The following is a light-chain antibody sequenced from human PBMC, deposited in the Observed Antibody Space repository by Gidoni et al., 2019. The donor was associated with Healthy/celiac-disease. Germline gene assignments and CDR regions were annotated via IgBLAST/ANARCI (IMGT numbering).Light chain of an antibody. Sequence: DIVMTQSPDSLAVSLGERATINCKSSQSVLYSTNNKNHLDWYQQKPGQPPKLLIYWTSTRESGVPDRFSGSGSETNFTLTISKLQAEDMAVYYCQQYYSTPFTFGQXTKVEIK. J-gene: IGKJ1*01. V-gene: IGKV4-1*01. CDR2: WTS. CDR1: QSVLYSTNNKNH. CDR3: QQYYSTPFT.